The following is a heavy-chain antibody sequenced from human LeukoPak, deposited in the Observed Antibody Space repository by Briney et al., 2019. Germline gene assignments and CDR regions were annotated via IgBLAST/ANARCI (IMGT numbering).Heavy chain of an antibody. J-gene: IGHJ4*02. V-gene: IGHV4-59*01. CDR2: IYSSGST. D-gene: IGHD6-13*01. CDR1: GGSISNYY. Sequence: SETLSLTCTVSGGSISNYYWSWIRQPPGKGLEWIGYIYSSGSTNFNPSLKSRVTISVDTSKIHFSLNLSSVTAADTAVYYCARWGSIAAARFDYWGQGTLVTVSS. CDR3: ARWGSIAAARFDY.